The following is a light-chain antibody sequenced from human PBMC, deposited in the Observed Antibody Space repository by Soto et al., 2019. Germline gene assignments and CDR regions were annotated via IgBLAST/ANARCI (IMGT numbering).Light chain of an antibody. Sequence: EIVLTQSPGTLSLSPGERATLSCRASLSFSSNFLAWYQQTPGQATRLLIYAASNRSTGIPNRFSGSGSGTDFTLTISRLEPEDFAVYYCQQYGNSPYTFGQGTKLEIK. V-gene: IGKV3-20*01. CDR1: LSFSSNF. J-gene: IGKJ2*01. CDR3: QQYGNSPYT. CDR2: AAS.